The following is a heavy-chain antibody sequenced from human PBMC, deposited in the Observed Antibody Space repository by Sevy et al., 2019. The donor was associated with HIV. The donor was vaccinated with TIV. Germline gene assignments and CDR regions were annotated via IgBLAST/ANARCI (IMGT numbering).Heavy chain of an antibody. D-gene: IGHD2-8*01. V-gene: IGHV4-39*01. J-gene: IGHJ4*02. Sequence: SETLSLTCTVSGGSISSSSHYWGWIRQPPGKGLEWIGSIYYGGFTYYNSSLNSRVTIAVDTSKNQFSLRLSSVTAADTAVYYCARQGRPMVYWGQGTLVTVSS. CDR1: GGSISSSSHY. CDR3: ARQGRPMVY. CDR2: IYYGGFT.